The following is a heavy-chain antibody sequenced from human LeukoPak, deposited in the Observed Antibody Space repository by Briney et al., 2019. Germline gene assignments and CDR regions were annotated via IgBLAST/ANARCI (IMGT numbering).Heavy chain of an antibody. CDR1: GGTFSSYA. V-gene: IGHV1-69*13. D-gene: IGHD6-6*01. Sequence: SVKVSCKASGGTFSSYAISWVRQAPGQGLEWMGGIIPIFGTANYAQKFQGRVTITADESTSTAYMELSSLRSEDTAVYYCVLHASSDVDPYDYWGQGTLVTVSS. J-gene: IGHJ4*02. CDR3: VLHASSDVDPYDY. CDR2: IIPIFGTA.